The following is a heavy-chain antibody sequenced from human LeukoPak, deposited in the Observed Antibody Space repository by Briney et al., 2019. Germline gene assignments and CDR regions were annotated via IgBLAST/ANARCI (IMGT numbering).Heavy chain of an antibody. V-gene: IGHV3-48*04. CDR1: GFTFSSYW. D-gene: IGHD6-19*01. J-gene: IGHJ4*02. Sequence: PGGSLRLSCAASGFTFSSYWMSWVRQAPGKGLEWVSYISSSGSTIYYADSVKGRFTISGDNAKNSLYLQMNSLRAEDTAVYYCAREIFRLQKYSPGSSGWFDYFDYWGQGTLVTVSS. CDR3: AREIFRLQKYSPGSSGWFDYFDY. CDR2: ISSSGSTI.